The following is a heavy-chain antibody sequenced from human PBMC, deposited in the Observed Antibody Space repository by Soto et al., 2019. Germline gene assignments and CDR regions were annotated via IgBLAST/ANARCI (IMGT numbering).Heavy chain of an antibody. CDR1: GGSFSGYY. CDR3: ARGARYYYDSSGFGY. CDR2: INHSGST. Sequence: PSETLSLTCSVYGGSFSGYYWSWLRQPPGKGLEWIGEINHSGSTNYNPSLKSRVTISVDTSKNQFSLKLSSVTAADTAVYYCARGARYYYDSSGFGYWGQGTLVTVSS. D-gene: IGHD3-22*01. V-gene: IGHV4-34*01. J-gene: IGHJ4*02.